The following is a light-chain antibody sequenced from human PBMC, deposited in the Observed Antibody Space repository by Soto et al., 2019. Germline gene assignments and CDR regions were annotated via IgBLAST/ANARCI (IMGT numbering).Light chain of an antibody. CDR3: CSYAGSSTPVV. Sequence: QSALTQPASVSGSPGQSITISCTGTSSDVGSYNLVSWYQQHPGKAPKLMIYEGSKRPSGVFNRFSGSKSGNTASLTISGLQAEDEADYYCCSYAGSSTPVVFGGGTKLTVL. V-gene: IGLV2-23*01. CDR2: EGS. J-gene: IGLJ2*01. CDR1: SSDVGSYNL.